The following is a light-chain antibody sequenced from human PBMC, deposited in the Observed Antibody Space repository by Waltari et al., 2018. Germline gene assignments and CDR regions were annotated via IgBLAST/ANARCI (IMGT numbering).Light chain of an antibody. CDR3: CSYAGSYTWV. Sequence: QSALTQPASVSGSPGQSITISCTGTSSDVGNYNLVSWYQQYPGKAPKVMIYDDNRPPSGVSDRFSGSKSGHTASLTISGVQAEDEADYYCCSYAGSYTWVFGGGTKLTVL. CDR1: SSDVGNYNL. CDR2: DDN. J-gene: IGLJ3*02. V-gene: IGLV2-23*01.